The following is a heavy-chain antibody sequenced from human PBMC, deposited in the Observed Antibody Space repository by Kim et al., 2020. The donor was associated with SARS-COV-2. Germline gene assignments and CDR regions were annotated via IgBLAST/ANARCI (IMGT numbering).Heavy chain of an antibody. CDR3: TTYINGGGDY. V-gene: IGHV3-15*01. J-gene: IGHJ4*02. CDR2: ILRTADGGTS. CDR1: GFPFNSAW. Sequence: GGSLRLSCVASGFPFNSAWLTWVRQAPGKGLEWVGRILRTADGGTSQYAAPVKVRFIISRDDSKNTLYLQMNSLEIEDTAVYYCTTYINGGGDYWGQGALVTVSS. D-gene: IGHD2-2*02.